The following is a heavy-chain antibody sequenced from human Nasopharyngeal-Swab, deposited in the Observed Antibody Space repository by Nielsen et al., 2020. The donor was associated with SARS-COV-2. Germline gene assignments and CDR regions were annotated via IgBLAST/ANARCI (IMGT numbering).Heavy chain of an antibody. D-gene: IGHD2-2*01. V-gene: IGHV1-8*01. J-gene: IGHJ6*03. CDR3: AGLIVVVPAAPNSYMDV. CDR2: INPNSGNT. CDR1: GYTFTSYA. Sequence: ASVKVSCKASGYTFTSYAINWVRQATGQGLEWMGWINPNSGNTGYAQKFQGRVTMTRNTSISTAYMELSSLRSEDTAVYYCAGLIVVVPAAPNSYMDVWGKGTTVTVSS.